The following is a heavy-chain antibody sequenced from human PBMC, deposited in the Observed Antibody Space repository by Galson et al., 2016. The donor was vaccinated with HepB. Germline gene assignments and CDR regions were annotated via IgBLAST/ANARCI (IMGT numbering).Heavy chain of an antibody. D-gene: IGHD4-11*01. CDR3: AAVSVTTRNKYNGKDV. CDR2: INPADSET. J-gene: IGHJ6*02. Sequence: QSGAEVKKPGESLKISCKGSGYSFNNDWIAWVRQMPGKGLEWMGVINPADSETRYSPSFEGQVTMSADKYPQAAYLQWSSLKAADTAVYYCAAVSVTTRNKYNGKDVWGQGTRVTVSS. CDR1: GYSFNNDW. V-gene: IGHV5-51*01.